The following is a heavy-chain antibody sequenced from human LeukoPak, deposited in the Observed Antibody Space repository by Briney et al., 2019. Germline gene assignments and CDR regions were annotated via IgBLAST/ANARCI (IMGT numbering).Heavy chain of an antibody. CDR1: GFTFSNYE. Sequence: GGSLRLSCAASGFTFSNYEMNWVRQAPGKGLEWVSYISSSGSTIYYADSVKGRFTISRDNAKNSLYLQMNSLRAEDTAVYYCARLAATIYSGYYFDYWGQGTLVTVSS. J-gene: IGHJ4*02. D-gene: IGHD5-12*01. CDR2: ISSSGSTI. CDR3: ARLAATIYSGYYFDY. V-gene: IGHV3-48*03.